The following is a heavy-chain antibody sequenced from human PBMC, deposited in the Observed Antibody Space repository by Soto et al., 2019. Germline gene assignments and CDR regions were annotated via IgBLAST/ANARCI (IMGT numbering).Heavy chain of an antibody. J-gene: IGHJ4*02. CDR1: GYRFTASG. D-gene: IGHD4-17*01. Sequence: GASVKVSCKASGYRFTASGISWVRQAPGQGLEWMGWTSIYNGHTEYSPKFLGRVVMTTDTSPDTAYLELKSLRPDDAALYYCARWDDYGASDQYHFDQWGQGPLVTVSS. V-gene: IGHV1-18*01. CDR2: TSIYNGHT. CDR3: ARWDDYGASDQYHFDQ.